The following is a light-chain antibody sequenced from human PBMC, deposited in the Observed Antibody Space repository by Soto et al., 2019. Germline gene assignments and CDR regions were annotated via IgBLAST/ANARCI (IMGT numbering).Light chain of an antibody. J-gene: IGKJ1*01. CDR3: QQCNTYST. CDR2: QTS. V-gene: IGKV1-5*03. Sequence: DIQLTQSPSILSASVGDRVTITCRASQSIGSWLAWYQQKPGKAPNLLIFQTSNLESGVPSRFSGSGSGTAFPLTISSLQPDDFSPYYCQQCNTYSTFGQGTKVETK. CDR1: QSIGSW.